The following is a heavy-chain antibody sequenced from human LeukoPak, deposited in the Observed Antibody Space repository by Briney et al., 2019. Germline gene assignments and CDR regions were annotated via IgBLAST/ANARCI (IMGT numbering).Heavy chain of an antibody. CDR2: ISGSGGST. V-gene: IGHV3-23*01. D-gene: IGHD3-3*01. Sequence: GGSLRLSCAASGFTFSSYAMSWVPQAPGKGLEWVTAISGSGGSTYYADSVKGRFTISRDNSKNTLYLQMNSLRAEDTAVYYCAKGDVRAYDFWSGYTPADYWGQGILVTVSS. J-gene: IGHJ4*02. CDR1: GFTFSSYA. CDR3: AKGDVRAYDFWSGYTPADY.